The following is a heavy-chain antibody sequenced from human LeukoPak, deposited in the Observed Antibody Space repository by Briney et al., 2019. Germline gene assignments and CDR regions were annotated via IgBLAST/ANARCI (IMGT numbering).Heavy chain of an antibody. CDR2: ISYDGSNK. Sequence: GGSLRLSCAASGFTFSSYAMHWVHQAPGKGLEWVAVISYDGSNKYYADSVKGRFTISRDNSKNTLYLQMNRLRAEDTAVYYCARTRGVHSAAAGRNYFDYWGQGTLVTVSS. CDR3: ARTRGVHSAAAGRNYFDY. D-gene: IGHD6-13*01. CDR1: GFTFSSYA. V-gene: IGHV3-30*01. J-gene: IGHJ4*02.